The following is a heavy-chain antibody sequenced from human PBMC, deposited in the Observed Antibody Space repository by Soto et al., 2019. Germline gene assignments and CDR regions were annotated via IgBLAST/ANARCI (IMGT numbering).Heavy chain of an antibody. CDR2: IYHSGST. D-gene: IGHD2-15*01. J-gene: IGHJ5*02. CDR3: ASKVVAATQGWFAP. Sequence: PSETLSLTCAVSSGSISSSNWWSWVRQPPGKGLEWIGEIYHSGSTNYNPSLKSRVTISVDKSKNQFSLKLSSVTAADTAVYYCASKVVAATQGWFAPWSQGTLVTVSS. CDR1: SGSISSSNW. V-gene: IGHV4-4*02.